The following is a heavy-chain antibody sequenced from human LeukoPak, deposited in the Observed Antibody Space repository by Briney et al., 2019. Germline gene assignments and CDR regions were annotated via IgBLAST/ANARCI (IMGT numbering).Heavy chain of an antibody. D-gene: IGHD3-9*01. Sequence: CSVNVSCMASGGTFSSYAISGVRQAPGQGVEWMGRIIPILGTANYAQKFQGRVTITTDESTSTAYMEPSSLRSEDTAVYYCARDSTPLDYDILTGYQKYYFDYWGQGTLVTVSS. CDR3: ARDSTPLDYDILTGYQKYYFDY. V-gene: IGHV1-69*05. CDR1: GGTFSSYA. CDR2: IIPILGTA. J-gene: IGHJ4*02.